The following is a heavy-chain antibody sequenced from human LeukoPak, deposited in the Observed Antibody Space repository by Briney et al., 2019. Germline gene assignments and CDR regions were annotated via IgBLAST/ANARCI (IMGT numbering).Heavy chain of an antibody. CDR3: AIDPNWGTHS. V-gene: IGHV3-23*01. J-gene: IGHJ4*02. Sequence: GGSLRLSCAASEFTFSTYTMYWVRHPPGKRLEWVSIIGNNGGGIHYADSVKGRFTISRDNFKNALYLQMNSLRVEDTAVYYCAIDPNWGTHSWGQGVLVTVSS. D-gene: IGHD7-27*01. CDR2: IGNNGGGI. CDR1: EFTFSTYT.